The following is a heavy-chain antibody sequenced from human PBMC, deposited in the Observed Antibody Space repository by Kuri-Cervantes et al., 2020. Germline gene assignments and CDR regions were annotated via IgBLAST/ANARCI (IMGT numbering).Heavy chain of an antibody. J-gene: IGHJ6*03. CDR2: IYHSGST. Sequence: SETLSLTCAVSGYSISSGYYWGWIRQPPGKGLEWIGSIYHSGSTYYNPSLKSRVTMSVDTSKNQFSLKLSSVTAADTAVYFCARSGYSYGYANPSDRYYYYMDVWGKGTTVTVSS. CDR3: ARSGYSYGYANPSDRYYYYMDV. V-gene: IGHV4-38-2*01. CDR1: GYSISSGYY. D-gene: IGHD5-18*01.